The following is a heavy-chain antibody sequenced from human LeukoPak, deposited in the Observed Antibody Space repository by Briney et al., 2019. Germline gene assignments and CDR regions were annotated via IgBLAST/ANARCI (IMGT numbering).Heavy chain of an antibody. CDR2: MNPHSGNT. V-gene: IGHV1-8*01. J-gene: IGHJ4*02. Sequence: ASVKVSCKASGYSFTSYDINWVRQATGQGLEWMGWMNPHSGNTGYAQKFQGRVSMTRSTSTNTAYMELSSLRSEDTAVYYCVRGGYYYNTWGQGTLVTVSS. CDR1: GYSFTSYD. CDR3: VRGGYYYNT. D-gene: IGHD3-22*01.